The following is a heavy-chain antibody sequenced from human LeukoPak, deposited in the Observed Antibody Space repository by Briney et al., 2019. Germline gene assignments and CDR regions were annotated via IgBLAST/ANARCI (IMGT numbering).Heavy chain of an antibody. CDR1: GGSISSSSYY. J-gene: IGHJ4*02. CDR2: IYYSGST. V-gene: IGHV4-39*07. CDR3: ARASGYDSNYYFDY. D-gene: IGHD5-12*01. Sequence: SETLSLTCTVSGGSISSSSYYWGWIRQPPGKGLEWIGSIYYSGSTYYNPSLKSRVTISVDTSKNQFSLKLSSVTAADTAVYYCARASGYDSNYYFDYWGQGTLVTVSS.